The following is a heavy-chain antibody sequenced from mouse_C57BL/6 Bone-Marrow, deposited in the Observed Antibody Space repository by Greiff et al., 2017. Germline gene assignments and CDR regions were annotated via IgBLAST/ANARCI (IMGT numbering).Heavy chain of an antibody. CDR1: GYTFTDYY. J-gene: IGHJ1*03. D-gene: IGHD3-3*01. Sequence: VQLQQSGPVLVKPGASVKMSCKASGYTFTDYYMNWVKQSHGKSLEWIGVINPYNGGTSYNQKVKGKATLTVDKSSSTAYMELNSLTSEDSAVYDCARGAGRWYFDGWGTGTTVTVSA. CDR3: ARGAGRWYFDG. CDR2: INPYNGGT. V-gene: IGHV1-19*01.